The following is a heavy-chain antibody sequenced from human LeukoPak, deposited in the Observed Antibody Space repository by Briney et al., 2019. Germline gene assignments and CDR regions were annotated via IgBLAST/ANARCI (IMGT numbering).Heavy chain of an antibody. Sequence: SETLSLTCAVYGGSFSGYYWSWIPQPPGKGLEWIGEINHSGSTNYNPSLKSRVTISVDTSKNQFSLKLSSVTAADTAVYYCARGVSSSSWYSEYYYFDYWGQGTLVTVSS. V-gene: IGHV4-34*01. CDR1: GGSFSGYY. J-gene: IGHJ4*02. CDR3: ARGVSSSSWYSEYYYFDY. D-gene: IGHD6-13*01. CDR2: INHSGST.